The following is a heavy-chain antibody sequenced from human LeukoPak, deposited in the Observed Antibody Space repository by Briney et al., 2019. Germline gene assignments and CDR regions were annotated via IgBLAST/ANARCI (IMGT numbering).Heavy chain of an antibody. V-gene: IGHV4-61*02. CDR2: IYTSGST. D-gene: IGHD6-13*01. J-gene: IGHJ4*02. CDR1: GGSISSGSYY. Sequence: PSETLSLTCTVSGGSISSGSYYWSWFRQPAEKGLEWIGRIYTSGSTYYNPSLKSRVTISADTSKNQLSLKVISVTAADTAVYYCARGVIAAGGNDFDYWGQGTLVTVSS. CDR3: ARGVIAAGGNDFDY.